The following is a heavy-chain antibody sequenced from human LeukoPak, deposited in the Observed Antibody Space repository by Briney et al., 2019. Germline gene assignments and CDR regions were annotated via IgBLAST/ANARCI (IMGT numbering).Heavy chain of an antibody. V-gene: IGHV4-39*01. J-gene: IGHJ4*02. CDR2: MSYSGGT. D-gene: IGHD3-22*01. CDR1: GGSISSSSHY. Sequence: SETLSLTCPVSGGSISSSSHYWAWIRQSPGKGLEWIGSMSYSGGTYYNPSLKSRVTISVDTSKNQFSLKLSSVTAADTAVYYCARHENLAGWLMYLDDWGQGTLVTVSS. CDR3: ARHENLAGWLMYLDD.